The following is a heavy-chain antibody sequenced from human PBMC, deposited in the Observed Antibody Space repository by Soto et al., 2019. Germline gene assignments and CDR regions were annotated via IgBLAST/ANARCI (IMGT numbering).Heavy chain of an antibody. CDR1: GFTFSSYS. CDR2: ISSSSSTI. V-gene: IGHV3-48*02. Sequence: GGSLRLSCAASGFTFSSYSMNWVRQAPGKGLEWVSYISSSSSTIYYADSVKGRFTISRDNAKNSLYLQMNSLRDEDTAVYYCARAEVPAASYYYYGMDVWGQGTTVTVSS. CDR3: ARAEVPAASYYYYGMDV. D-gene: IGHD2-2*01. J-gene: IGHJ6*02.